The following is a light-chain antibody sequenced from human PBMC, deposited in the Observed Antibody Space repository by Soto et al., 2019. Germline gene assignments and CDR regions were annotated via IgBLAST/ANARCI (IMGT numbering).Light chain of an antibody. Sequence: QSALTQPPSASGSPGQSVTISCTGSSSDVGGYNYVSWYQQHPGKAPKLMIYEVSKRPSGVPDRLSGSKSGTPASLTVSGLQAEDEADYYCSSYGGSNAVVFGGGTKLTVL. CDR2: EVS. V-gene: IGLV2-8*01. J-gene: IGLJ2*01. CDR3: SSYGGSNAVV. CDR1: SSDVGGYNY.